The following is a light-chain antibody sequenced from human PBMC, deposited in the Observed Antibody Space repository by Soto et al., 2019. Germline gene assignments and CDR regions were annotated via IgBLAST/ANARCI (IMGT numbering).Light chain of an antibody. V-gene: IGKV1-27*01. CDR2: AAS. J-gene: IGKJ1*01. CDR3: QKYNSAPWT. CDR1: QGISYW. Sequence: DIQMTQSPSSLSASVGDRVTITCRASQGISYWLAWYQQKPGRVPKLLIYAASTLHSGVPSRFSGSGSGTDFTLTISSLQPEDVATYYCQKYNSAPWTFGQGTKVEIK.